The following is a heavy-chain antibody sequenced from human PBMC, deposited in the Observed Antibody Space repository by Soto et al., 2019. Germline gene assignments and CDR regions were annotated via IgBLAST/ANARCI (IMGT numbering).Heavy chain of an antibody. Sequence: QVQLQQSGAGLLKPSETLSLTCAVYGGSFSGYYWTWIRQPPGTGLEWIGEINHSGSTNYNPSLKSRVTIAVDTSKHQFSLKLTSVTAADTAVYYCARVKITGLFDYWGQGTLVSVSS. CDR2: INHSGST. V-gene: IGHV4-34*01. J-gene: IGHJ4*02. CDR3: ARVKITGLFDY. CDR1: GGSFSGYY. D-gene: IGHD2-8*02.